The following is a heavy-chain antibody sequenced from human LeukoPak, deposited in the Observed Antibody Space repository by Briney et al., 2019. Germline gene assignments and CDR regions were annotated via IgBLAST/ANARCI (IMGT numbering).Heavy chain of an antibody. D-gene: IGHD1-26*01. Sequence: ASVKASCKTSGYTFTAYYLHWVRQAPGQGLEWMGWINPNSGGTNYAQKFQGRVTMTRDTSISTAYMELSRLRSDDTAVYYCTSIVGAHDAFDIWGQGTMVTVSS. V-gene: IGHV1-2*02. J-gene: IGHJ3*02. CDR1: GYTFTAYY. CDR3: TSIVGAHDAFDI. CDR2: INPNSGGT.